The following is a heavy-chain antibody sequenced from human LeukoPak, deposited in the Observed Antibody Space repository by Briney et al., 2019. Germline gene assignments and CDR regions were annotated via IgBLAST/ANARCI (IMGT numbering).Heavy chain of an antibody. J-gene: IGHJ4*02. Sequence: LGTLSLTCAVYGGSFSGYYWSWIRQPPGKGLEWIGEINHSGSTNYNPSLKSRVTISVDTSKNQFSLKLSSVTAADTAVYYCARVVLLWFGDCYFDYWGQGTLVTVSS. V-gene: IGHV4-34*01. CDR2: INHSGST. CDR1: GGSFSGYY. D-gene: IGHD3-10*01. CDR3: ARVVLLWFGDCYFDY.